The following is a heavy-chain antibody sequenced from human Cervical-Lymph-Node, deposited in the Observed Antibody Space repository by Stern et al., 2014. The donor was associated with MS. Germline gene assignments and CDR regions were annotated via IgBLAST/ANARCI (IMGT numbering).Heavy chain of an antibody. CDR3: ARRKYSSSYYYYFGMDV. V-gene: IGHV5-51*01. J-gene: IGHJ6*02. D-gene: IGHD6-13*01. CDR1: GYTFSNYW. CDR2: IFPGDSDA. Sequence: EVQLVESGAEVKTPGKSLRISCKGSGYTFSNYWIGWVRQMPGKGLEWIGSIFPGDSDARYSPSFQGQITISADKSSNTAFLQWNSLKASDTAMYYCARRKYSSSYYYYFGMDVWGQGTTVTVSS.